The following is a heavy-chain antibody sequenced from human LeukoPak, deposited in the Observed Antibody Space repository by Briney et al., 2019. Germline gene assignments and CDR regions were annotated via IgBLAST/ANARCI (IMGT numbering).Heavy chain of an antibody. D-gene: IGHD2-2*01. Sequence: PSETLSLTCAVYGGSFSGYYWSWIRQPPGKGLEWIGEINHSGSTNYNPSLKSRVTISVDTSKNQFSLKLSSVTAADTAVYYCARATIVVVPAATITDSRYGMDVWGQGTTVTVSS. J-gene: IGHJ6*02. CDR2: INHSGST. V-gene: IGHV4-34*01. CDR1: GGSFSGYY. CDR3: ARATIVVVPAATITDSRYGMDV.